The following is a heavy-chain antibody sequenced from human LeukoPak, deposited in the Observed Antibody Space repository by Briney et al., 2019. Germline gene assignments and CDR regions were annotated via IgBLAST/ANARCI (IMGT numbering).Heavy chain of an antibody. CDR1: GYTFTGYY. Sequence: ASVKVSCKASGYTFTGYYMHWVRQATGQGLEWMGWMNPNSGNTGYAQKFQGRVTMTRNTSISTAYMELSSLRSEDTAVYYCARVYSGSYYYFDYWGQGTLVTVSS. D-gene: IGHD1-26*01. CDR3: ARVYSGSYYYFDY. CDR2: MNPNSGNT. V-gene: IGHV1-8*02. J-gene: IGHJ4*02.